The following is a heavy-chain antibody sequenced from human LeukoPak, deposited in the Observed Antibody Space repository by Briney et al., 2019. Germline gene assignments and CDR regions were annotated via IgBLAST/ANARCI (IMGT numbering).Heavy chain of an antibody. D-gene: IGHD2-2*01. CDR2: INSDGSST. J-gene: IGHJ3*02. Sequence: GGSLRLSCAASGFTFSSYWMHWVRQAPGKGLVWVSRINSDGSSTSYADSVKGRFTISRDNAKNTLYLLMNSLRAEDTAVYYCARSSVVPAALDIWGQGTMVTVSS. V-gene: IGHV3-74*01. CDR3: ARSSVVPAALDI. CDR1: GFTFSSYW.